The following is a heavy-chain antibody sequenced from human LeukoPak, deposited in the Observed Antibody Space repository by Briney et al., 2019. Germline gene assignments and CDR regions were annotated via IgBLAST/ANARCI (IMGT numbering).Heavy chain of an antibody. CDR1: GFTFSSYE. J-gene: IGHJ4*02. D-gene: IGHD5-18*01. CDR2: ISSSGSTI. Sequence: GGSLRLTCAASGFTFSSYEMNWVRQAPGKGLEWVSYISSSGSTIHYADSVKGRLTISRDNAKNTLYLQMNSLRAEDTAVYYCGRIKGYSYDYWGQGTLVTVSS. CDR3: GRIKGYSYDY. V-gene: IGHV3-48*03.